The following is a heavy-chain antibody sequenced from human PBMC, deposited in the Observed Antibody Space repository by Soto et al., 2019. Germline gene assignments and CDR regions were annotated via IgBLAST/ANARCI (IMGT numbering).Heavy chain of an antibody. J-gene: IGHJ6*03. CDR1: GFTFSSYS. V-gene: IGHV3-21*01. Sequence: PGGSLRLSCAASGFTFSSYSMNWVRQAPGKGLEWVSSISSSSSYIYYADSVKGRFTISRDNAKNSLYLQMNSLRAEDTAVYYCARVAQKRKDPTTYYYYYMDVWGKGTTVTVSS. CDR2: ISSSSSYI. CDR3: ARVAQKRKDPTTYYYYYMDV.